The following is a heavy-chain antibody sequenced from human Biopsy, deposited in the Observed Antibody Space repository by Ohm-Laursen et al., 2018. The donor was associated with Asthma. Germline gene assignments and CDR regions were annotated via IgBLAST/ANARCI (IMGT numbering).Heavy chain of an antibody. CDR3: ARTFHFWSPYHAEHYQL. D-gene: IGHD3-3*01. CDR1: GFTFGDYC. V-gene: IGHV3-7*01. Sequence: SLRLSCPASGFTFGDYCMSWVRQVPGQGLEWVANIKHDGSEKNHVDSLKGRFTISRDNAKNLLFLQMNGLRAEDTAVYYCARTFHFWSPYHAEHYQLWGQGTLVTVSS. CDR2: IKHDGSEK. J-gene: IGHJ1*01.